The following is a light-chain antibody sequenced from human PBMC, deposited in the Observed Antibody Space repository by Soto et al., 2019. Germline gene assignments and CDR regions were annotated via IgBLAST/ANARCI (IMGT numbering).Light chain of an antibody. CDR3: CSNTRSSLYV. J-gene: IGLJ1*01. Sequence: QSALTQPASVSGSPGQSITISCTGTSSDVGGYNYVSWHQQHPGKAPKLMIFEVSYRPSGVSDRFSGSKSGNTASLTISGLQADDEADYYCCSNTRSSLYVFGTGTKLTVL. V-gene: IGLV2-14*01. CDR1: SSDVGGYNY. CDR2: EVS.